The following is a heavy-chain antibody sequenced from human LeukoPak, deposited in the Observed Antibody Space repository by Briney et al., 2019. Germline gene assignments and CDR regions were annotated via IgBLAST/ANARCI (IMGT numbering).Heavy chain of an antibody. Sequence: SETLSLTCTVSGGSISSYYWSWIRQPPGKGLEWIGYIYYSGSTNYNPSLKSRVTISVDTSKNQFSLKLSSVTAADTAVFYCAREAYSSVGTHAFDIWGQGTMVTVSS. CDR3: AREAYSSVGTHAFDI. D-gene: IGHD6-19*01. J-gene: IGHJ3*02. CDR1: GGSISSYY. CDR2: IYYSGST. V-gene: IGHV4-59*01.